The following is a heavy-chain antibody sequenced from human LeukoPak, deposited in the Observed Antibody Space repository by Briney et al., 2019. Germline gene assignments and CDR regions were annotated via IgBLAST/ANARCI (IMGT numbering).Heavy chain of an antibody. CDR2: INHSGST. V-gene: IGHV4-34*01. CDR3: TTGHTTVTRKKQQRTFLDYFQH. CDR1: GGSFSGYY. J-gene: IGHJ1*01. Sequence: SETLSLTCAVYGGSFSGYYWSWIRQPPGKGLEWIGEINHSGSTNYNPSLKSRVTISVDTSKNQFSLKVSSVTAADTAMYYFTTGHTTVTRKKQQRTFLDYFQHWGQGTLVTVSS. D-gene: IGHD4-17*01.